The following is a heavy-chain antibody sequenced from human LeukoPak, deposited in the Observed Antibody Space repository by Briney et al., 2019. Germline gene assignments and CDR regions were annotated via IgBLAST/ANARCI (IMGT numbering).Heavy chain of an antibody. CDR3: ARGGGHDFWSGSYFDY. D-gene: IGHD3-3*01. V-gene: IGHV4-34*01. CDR2: INHSGST. CDR1: GGSFSGYY. Sequence: SETLSLTCAVYGGSFSGYYWSWIRQPPGKGLEWIGEINHSGSTNYNPSLKSRVTISVDTSKNQFSLKLSSVTAADTAVYYCARGGGHDFWSGSYFDYWGQGTLVTVSS. J-gene: IGHJ4*02.